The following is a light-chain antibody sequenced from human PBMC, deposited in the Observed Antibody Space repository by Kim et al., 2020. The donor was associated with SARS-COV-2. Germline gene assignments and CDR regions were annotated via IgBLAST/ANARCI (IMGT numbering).Light chain of an antibody. CDR3: AAWDASLDGVV. V-gene: IGLV1-44*01. CDR1: SSNIGINP. J-gene: IGLJ2*01. Sequence: GRRVTISCSGSSSNIGINPVNWYQQLPGTAPKLLIYSNDHRPSGVPDRFSASKSGTSASLAISGLQSDDEADYYCAAWDASLDGVVFGGGTKLTVL. CDR2: SND.